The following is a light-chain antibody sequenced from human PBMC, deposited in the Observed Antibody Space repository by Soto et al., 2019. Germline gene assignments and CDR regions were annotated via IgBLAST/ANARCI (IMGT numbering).Light chain of an antibody. V-gene: IGLV1-51*01. Sequence: SVLTQPPSVSAAPGQKVTISCSGSSSNIGNNYVSWYQQLPGTAPKLLIYDNNKRPSGIPDRFSGSKSGTSATLGITRLQTGDEADYYCGTWDSSLSAVVFGGGTQLTV. J-gene: IGLJ2*01. CDR1: SSNIGNNY. CDR3: GTWDSSLSAVV. CDR2: DNN.